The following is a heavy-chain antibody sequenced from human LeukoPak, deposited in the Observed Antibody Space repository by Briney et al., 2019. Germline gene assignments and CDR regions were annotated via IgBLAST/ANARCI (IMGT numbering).Heavy chain of an antibody. CDR2: ISGSGGST. J-gene: IGHJ4*02. Sequence: GGSLRLSCAASGFTFSSYAMSWVRQAPGKGLEWVSAISGSGGSTYYADSVKGRFTISRDNSKNTLYLQMNSLRAEDTAVYYCAKDLGMFGGVIVYSPLYFDYWGQGTLVTVSS. CDR1: GFTFSSYA. V-gene: IGHV3-23*01. CDR3: AKDLGMFGGVIVYSPLYFDY. D-gene: IGHD3-16*02.